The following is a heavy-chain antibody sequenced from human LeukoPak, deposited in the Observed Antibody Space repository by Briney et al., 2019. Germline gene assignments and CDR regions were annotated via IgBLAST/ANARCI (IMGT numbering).Heavy chain of an antibody. CDR3: AKVETSYYDSSGYYPFDS. V-gene: IGHV3-23*01. J-gene: IGHJ4*02. CDR2: ISASGGSS. Sequence: PGGSLRLSCEASGLTFSNFAINWVRQAPGKGPEWVSAISASGGSSFYADSVKGRFTTSRDNSKNTLYLQMNSLRADDSAVYYCAKVETSYYDSSGYYPFDSWGQGTLVTVSS. CDR1: GLTFSNFA. D-gene: IGHD3-22*01.